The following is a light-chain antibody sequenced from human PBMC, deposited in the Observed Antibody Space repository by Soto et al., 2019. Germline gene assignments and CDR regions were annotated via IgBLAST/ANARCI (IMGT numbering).Light chain of an antibody. CDR3: QQYNDWWT. V-gene: IGKV3-15*01. Sequence: EIVMTQSPATLSVSPGESATLSRRASQSVSNNLTWYQQKPGQPPRLLIYGASTRATGVPGRFSGSGSGTEFTLTISSLQSEDFAVYCCQQYNDWWTFGQGTKVDIK. CDR2: GAS. CDR1: QSVSNN. J-gene: IGKJ1*01.